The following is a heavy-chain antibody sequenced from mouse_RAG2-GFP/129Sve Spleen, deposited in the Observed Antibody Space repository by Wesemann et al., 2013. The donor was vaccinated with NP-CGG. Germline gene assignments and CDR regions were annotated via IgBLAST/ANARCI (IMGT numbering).Heavy chain of an antibody. J-gene: IGHJ2*01. V-gene: IGHV1S53*01. CDR2: GNGAI. CDR3: KRYYDYDGFDY. Sequence: GNGAIKYNEKFKGKATLTADKSSSTAYMQLNSLTSEDSAVYFCKRYYDYDGFDYWGQGTTLTVSS. D-gene: IGHD2-4*01.